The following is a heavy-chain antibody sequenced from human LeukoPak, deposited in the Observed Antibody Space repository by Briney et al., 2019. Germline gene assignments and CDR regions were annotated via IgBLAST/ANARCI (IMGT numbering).Heavy chain of an antibody. CDR3: ARDGSHAFDI. Sequence: GGSLRLPCAASGFTFSSYSMNRVRQAPGKGLEWVSSISSSSSYIYYADSVKGRFTISRDNAKNSLYLQMNSLRAEDTAVYYCARDGSHAFDIWGQGTMVTVSS. V-gene: IGHV3-21*01. J-gene: IGHJ3*02. CDR2: ISSSSSYI. CDR1: GFTFSSYS.